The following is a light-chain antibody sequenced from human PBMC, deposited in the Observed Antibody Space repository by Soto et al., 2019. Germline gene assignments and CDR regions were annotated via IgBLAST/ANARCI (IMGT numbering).Light chain of an antibody. J-gene: IGLJ3*02. Sequence: QSALTQPRSVSGSPGQSVTISCTGSSSDVGFYNYVSWYQHHPDKAPKLIIYGVTQRPSGVPDRFSGSRSGNTASLTISGLQAEDESDYYCISYTSSSTWVFGGGTKLTVL. CDR1: SSDVGFYNY. V-gene: IGLV2-11*01. CDR2: GVT. CDR3: ISYTSSSTWV.